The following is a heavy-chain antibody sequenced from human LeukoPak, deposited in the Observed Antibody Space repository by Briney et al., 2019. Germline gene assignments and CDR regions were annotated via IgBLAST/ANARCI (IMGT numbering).Heavy chain of an antibody. CDR3: ANLEVLRYS. Sequence: GGSLRLSCAASGFTFSSYGMHWVRQAPGKGLEWVAIISYDGTNKHYADSVKGRFTISRDNSKSTLYLQMNSLRAEDTAVYYCANLEVLRYSWGQGTLVTVSS. J-gene: IGHJ4*02. V-gene: IGHV3-30*18. CDR2: ISYDGTNK. CDR1: GFTFSSYG. D-gene: IGHD3-9*01.